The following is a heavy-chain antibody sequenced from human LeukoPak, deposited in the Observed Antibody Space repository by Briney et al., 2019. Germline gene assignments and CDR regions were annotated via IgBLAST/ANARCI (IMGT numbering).Heavy chain of an antibody. CDR3: AIRGYSGYDSPYSSGWYVVDY. CDR2: IYSGGST. J-gene: IGHJ4*02. D-gene: IGHD5-12*01. V-gene: IGHV3-53*01. CDR1: GFTFSNAW. Sequence: GGSLRLSCAASGFTFSNAWMSWVRQAPGKGLEWVSVIYSGGSTYYADSVKGRFTISRDNSKNTLYLQMNSLRAEDTAVYYCAIRGYSGYDSPYSSGWYVVDYWGQGTLVTVSS.